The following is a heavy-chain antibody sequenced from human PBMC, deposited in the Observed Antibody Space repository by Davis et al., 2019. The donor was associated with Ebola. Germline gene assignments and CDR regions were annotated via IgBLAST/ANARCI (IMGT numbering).Heavy chain of an antibody. Sequence: GESLKISCAASGFTFRTYWMSWVRQAPGKGLEWLANIKEDGSEKFYVDSLKGRFAISRDNAKNSLFLQINSLGAEDTAGYYCARERVTCGGGSCYYSGLDVWGLGTTVTVSS. D-gene: IGHD2-15*01. CDR2: IKEDGSEK. CDR3: ARERVTCGGGSCYYSGLDV. J-gene: IGHJ6*02. CDR1: GFTFRTYW. V-gene: IGHV3-7*03.